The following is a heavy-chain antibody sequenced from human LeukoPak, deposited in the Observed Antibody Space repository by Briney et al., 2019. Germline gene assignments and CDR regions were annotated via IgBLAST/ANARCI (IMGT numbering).Heavy chain of an antibody. Sequence: GGSLRLSCAASGFTFSRYAMNWVRQAPGKGLEWVSSISSSSSYIYYADSVKGRFTISRDNAKNSLYLQMNSLRAEDTAVYYCAGAPRGEKYFFDYWGQGTQVTVSS. CDR2: ISSSSSYI. CDR3: AGAPRGEKYFFDY. D-gene: IGHD2-21*01. CDR1: GFTFSRYA. V-gene: IGHV3-21*01. J-gene: IGHJ4*02.